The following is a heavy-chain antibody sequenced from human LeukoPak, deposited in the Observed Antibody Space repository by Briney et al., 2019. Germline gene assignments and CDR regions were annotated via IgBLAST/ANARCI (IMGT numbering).Heavy chain of an antibody. CDR3: ARDSAAYYDILTGYGDKGWFDP. CDR2: ISSGGSVM. V-gene: IGHV3-11*01. Sequence: GGSLRLSCGASGYTFSDYTMNWVRQAPGKGPEWISYISSGGSVMHYADSVKGRFTISRDNAKNSLYLQMNSLRAEDTAVYYCARDSAAYYDILTGYGDKGWFDPWGQGTLVTVSS. J-gene: IGHJ5*02. CDR1: GYTFSDYT. D-gene: IGHD3-9*01.